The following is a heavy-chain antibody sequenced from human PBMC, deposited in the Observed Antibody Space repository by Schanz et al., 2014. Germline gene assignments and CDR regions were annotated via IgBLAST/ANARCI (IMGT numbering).Heavy chain of an antibody. CDR3: ARGGSGSHYRLDY. Sequence: EVQLVESGGGLVQPGGSLRLSCAASGFTFSSYSMNWVRQAPGKGLEWVSYITYNGGTIYYADSVKGRFTISRDNAKNSLYLEMNSLRAEDAGLYFCARGGSGSHYRLDYWGQGTLVTVSS. J-gene: IGHJ4*02. V-gene: IGHV3-48*01. CDR2: ITYNGGTI. CDR1: GFTFSSYS. D-gene: IGHD1-26*01.